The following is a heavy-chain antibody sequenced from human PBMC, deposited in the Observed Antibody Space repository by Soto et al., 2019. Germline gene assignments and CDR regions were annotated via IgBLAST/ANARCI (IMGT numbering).Heavy chain of an antibody. Sequence: GGSLRIASLVTGFTFRNYGMHWVRQPPGKGLEWVALISDDGDKRYYADSVRGRLIISRDNSKDTLYLQMNSLGPDDTAVYFCAKARVRIVGANSFDYWGQGTPVTVSS. CDR1: GFTFRNYG. J-gene: IGHJ4*02. CDR3: AKARVRIVGANSFDY. V-gene: IGHV3-30*18. CDR2: ISDDGDKR. D-gene: IGHD1-26*01.